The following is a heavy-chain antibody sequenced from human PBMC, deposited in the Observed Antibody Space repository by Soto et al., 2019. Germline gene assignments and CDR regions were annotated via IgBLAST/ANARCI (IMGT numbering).Heavy chain of an antibody. CDR2: TKNKANRYTT. CDR1: GFTLSDHY. V-gene: IGHV3-72*01. D-gene: IGHD1-26*01. CDR3: ARWVSGSPDN. J-gene: IGHJ4*02. Sequence: EVQLVESGGGLVQPGGSLRLSCAASGFTLSDHYMDWVRQAPGKGLEWVGRTKNKANRYTTEYAVSVNGRFTISRDDSKNSLYLQMNSLKTEDTAVYYCARWVSGSPDNWGQGTLVTVSS.